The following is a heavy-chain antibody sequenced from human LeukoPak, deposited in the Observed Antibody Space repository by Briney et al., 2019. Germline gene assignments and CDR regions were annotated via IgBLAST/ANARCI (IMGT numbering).Heavy chain of an antibody. V-gene: IGHV4-30-2*01. CDR3: ARELWFANAPGSWLDP. CDR1: GDSISSGAYS. Sequence: SQTLSLTCVVYGDSISSGAYSWSWIRQPLGKGLEWIGYIFHTGSTFYNPSLKSRVTISVDNSKNQSSLRLNSVTAADTAVYYCARELWFANAPGSWLDPWGQGTLVTVSS. D-gene: IGHD3-10*01. J-gene: IGHJ5*02. CDR2: IFHTGST.